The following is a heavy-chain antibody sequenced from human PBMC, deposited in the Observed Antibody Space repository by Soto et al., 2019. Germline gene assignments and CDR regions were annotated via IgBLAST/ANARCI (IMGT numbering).Heavy chain of an antibody. Sequence: SETLSLTCAVYGGSFSGYYWSWIRQPPGKGLEWIGEINHSGSTNYNPSLKSRVTISVDTSKNQFSLKLSSVTAADTAVYYCASEGPYSNYVWDYWGQGTLVTVSS. CDR2: INHSGST. D-gene: IGHD4-4*01. V-gene: IGHV4-34*01. J-gene: IGHJ4*02. CDR1: GGSFSGYY. CDR3: ASEGPYSNYVWDY.